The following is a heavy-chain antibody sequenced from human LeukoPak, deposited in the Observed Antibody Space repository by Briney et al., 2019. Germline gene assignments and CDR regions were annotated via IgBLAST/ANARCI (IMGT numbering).Heavy chain of an antibody. CDR3: ARVVVSSGYYWDPVWEGYYFDY. D-gene: IGHD3-22*01. CDR1: GGSISSGSYY. Sequence: SETLSLTCTVSGGSISSGSYYWSWIRQPAGKGLEWIGRIYTSGSTNYNPSLKSRVTISVDTSKNQFSLKLSSVTAADTAVYYCARVVVSSGYYWDPVWEGYYFDYWGQGTLVTVSS. V-gene: IGHV4-61*02. CDR2: IYTSGST. J-gene: IGHJ4*02.